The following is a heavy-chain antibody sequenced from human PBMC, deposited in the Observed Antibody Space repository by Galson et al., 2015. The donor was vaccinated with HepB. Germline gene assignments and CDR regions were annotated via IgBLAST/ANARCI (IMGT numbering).Heavy chain of an antibody. V-gene: IGHV3-49*03. J-gene: IGHJ4*02. Sequence: SLRLSCAASGFTFGDYAMSWFRQAQGKGLEWVGFIRSKAYGGTTEYAASVKGRFTISRDDSKSIAYLQMNSLKTEDTAVYYCTRGYYDFWSGYYSFDYWGQGTLVTVSS. CDR2: IRSKAYGGTT. CDR1: GFTFGDYA. CDR3: TRGYYDFWSGYYSFDY. D-gene: IGHD3-3*01.